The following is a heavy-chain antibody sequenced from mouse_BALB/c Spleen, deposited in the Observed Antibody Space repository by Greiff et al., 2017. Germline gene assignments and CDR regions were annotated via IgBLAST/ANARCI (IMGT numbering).Heavy chain of an antibody. CDR3: ARYGNFTLDY. Sequence: LMESGGGLVKPGGSLKLSCAASGFTFSDYYMYWVRQTPEKRLEWVATISDGGSYTYYPDSVKGRFTISRDNAKNNLYLQMSSLKSEDTAMYYCARYGNFTLDYWGQGTTLTVSS. J-gene: IGHJ2*01. D-gene: IGHD2-10*02. V-gene: IGHV5-4*02. CDR1: GFTFSDYY. CDR2: ISDGGSYT.